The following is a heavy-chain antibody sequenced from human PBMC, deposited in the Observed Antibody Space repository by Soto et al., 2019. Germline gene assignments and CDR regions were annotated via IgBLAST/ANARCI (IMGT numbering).Heavy chain of an antibody. Sequence: SETLSLTCTVSGGSISSSSYYWGWIRQPPGKGLEWIGSIYYSGSTYYNPSLKSRVTISVDTSKNQFSLKLSSVTAADTAVYYCAGGRDGFWFDPRGQGTLVTVSS. J-gene: IGHJ5*02. D-gene: IGHD6-25*01. CDR1: GGSISSSSYY. V-gene: IGHV4-39*01. CDR2: IYYSGST. CDR3: AGGRDGFWFDP.